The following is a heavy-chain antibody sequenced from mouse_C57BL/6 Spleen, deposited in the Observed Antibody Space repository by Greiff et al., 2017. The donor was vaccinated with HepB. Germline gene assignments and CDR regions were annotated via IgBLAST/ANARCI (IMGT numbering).Heavy chain of an antibody. CDR2: ISSGGDYI. CDR1: GFTFSSYA. J-gene: IGHJ4*01. V-gene: IGHV5-9-1*02. D-gene: IGHD3-2*01. Sequence: DVMLVESGEGFVKPGGSLKLSCAASGFTFSSYAMSWVRQTPEKRLEWVAYISSGGDYIYYADTVKGRFTISRDNARNTLYLQMSSLKSEDTAMYYCTRRGGLDSPSMDYWGQGTSVTVSS. CDR3: TRRGGLDSPSMDY.